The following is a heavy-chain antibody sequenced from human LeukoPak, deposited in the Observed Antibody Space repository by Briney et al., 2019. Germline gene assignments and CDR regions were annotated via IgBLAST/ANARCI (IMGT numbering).Heavy chain of an antibody. CDR1: GFTVSSNY. CDR2: IYSGGST. D-gene: IGHD3-3*01. CDR3: ARDRTIFGVADFDY. Sequence: GGSLRLACAASGFTVSSNYMSWVRQAPGKGLEWVSVIYSGGSTYYADSVKGRFTISRDNAKNSLYLQMNSLRAEDTAVYYCARDRTIFGVADFDYWGQGTLVTVSS. V-gene: IGHV3-66*01. J-gene: IGHJ4*02.